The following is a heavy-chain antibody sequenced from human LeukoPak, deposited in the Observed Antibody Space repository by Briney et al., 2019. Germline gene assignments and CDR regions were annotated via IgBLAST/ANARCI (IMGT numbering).Heavy chain of an antibody. V-gene: IGHV4-34*01. CDR2: INHSGST. D-gene: IGHD2-15*01. Sequence: SETLSLTRAIYGGSFSGYYWSWIRQPPGKGLEWIGEINHSGSTNYNPSLKSRVTISVDTSKNQFSLKLSSVTAADTAVYYCASDGGGSSSWGQGTLVTVSS. CDR1: GGSFSGYY. CDR3: ASDGGGSSS. J-gene: IGHJ4*02.